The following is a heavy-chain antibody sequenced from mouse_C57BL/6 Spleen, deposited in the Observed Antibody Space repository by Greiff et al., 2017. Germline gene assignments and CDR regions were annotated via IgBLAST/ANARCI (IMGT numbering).Heavy chain of an antibody. V-gene: IGHV10-1*01. D-gene: IGHD2-4*01. J-gene: IGHJ3*01. CDR1: GFSFNTYA. CDR2: IRSKSNNYAT. Sequence: EVMLVESGGGLVQPKGSLKLSCAASGFSFNTYAMNWVRQAPGKGLEWVARIRSKSNNYATYYADSVKDRFTISRDDSESMLYLQMNNLKTEDTAMYYCVRRGYDYDWFAYWGQGTLVTVSA. CDR3: VRRGYDYDWFAY.